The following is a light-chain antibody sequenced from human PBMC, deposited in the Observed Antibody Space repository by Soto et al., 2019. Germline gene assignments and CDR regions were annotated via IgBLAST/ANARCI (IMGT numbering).Light chain of an antibody. Sequence: QSVLTQPRSVSGSPGQSVTISCTGTDRDVGAYKYVSWYQQHPGKAPKLIIYEVSKRPSGVPDRFSGSKSGNMASLTISGLQTEDEADYYCCSYAGSYTVLFGGGTKLTVL. CDR1: DRDVGAYKY. J-gene: IGLJ2*01. CDR3: CSYAGSYTVL. V-gene: IGLV2-11*01. CDR2: EVS.